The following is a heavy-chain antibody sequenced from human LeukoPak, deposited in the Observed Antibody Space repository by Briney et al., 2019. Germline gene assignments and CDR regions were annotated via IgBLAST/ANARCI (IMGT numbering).Heavy chain of an antibody. D-gene: IGHD1-26*01. CDR1: GFPFSTYS. J-gene: IGHJ3*02. CDR3: ATDGVGIVPGDVFDI. CDR2: ISASEKDQ. Sequence: GSLRLSCAGSGFPFSTYSMNWVRQGPGKDLEWVSFISASEKDQFYADSVKGRFTISRDNAKNSVYLQMDSLRAEDTALYYCATDGVGIVPGDVFDIWGQGTMVTVSS. V-gene: IGHV3-21*01.